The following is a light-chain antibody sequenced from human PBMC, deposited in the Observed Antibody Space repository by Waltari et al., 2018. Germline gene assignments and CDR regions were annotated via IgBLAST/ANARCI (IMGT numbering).Light chain of an antibody. CDR1: GGSIGSDY. J-gene: IGLJ2*01. Sequence: FLLTQPHPVSESPGKTIPISSSRSGGSIGSDYVQWYHQRPGTAPTTVIFKHFQRPSEVPHRFSGSIYRTSNTSTLIISGPETEAESYYHSQSADNTSFFFGGGTRLTVL. V-gene: IGLV6-57*04. CDR3: QSADNTSFF. CDR2: KHF.